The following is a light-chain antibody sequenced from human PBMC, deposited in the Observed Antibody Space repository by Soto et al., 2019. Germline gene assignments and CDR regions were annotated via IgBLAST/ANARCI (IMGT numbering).Light chain of an antibody. V-gene: IGKV3-15*01. CDR1: ERLSSVY. Sequence: EIVLTQSPGTLSLSPGERATLSCRASERLSSVYLAWYQQRPGQPPRLLIYGASIRATGIPARFSGSGSGTAFTLTISSLQSEDLALYYCQHHDNWPLITFGQGTRLEIK. CDR2: GAS. J-gene: IGKJ5*01. CDR3: QHHDNWPLIT.